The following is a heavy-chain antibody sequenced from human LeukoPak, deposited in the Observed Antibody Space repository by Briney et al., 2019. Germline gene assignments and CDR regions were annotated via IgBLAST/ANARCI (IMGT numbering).Heavy chain of an antibody. CDR3: ARAVIAAAGTGTDAFDI. D-gene: IGHD6-13*01. CDR1: GYTFTSYY. CDR2: INPSGGST. V-gene: IGHV1-46*01. J-gene: IGHJ3*02. Sequence: ASVKVSCKASGYTFTSYYMHWVRQAPGQGLEWMGIINPSGGSTSYAQKFQGRVTMTRDMSTSTVYMELSSLRSEDTAVYYCARAVIAAAGTGTDAFDIWGQGTMVTVSS.